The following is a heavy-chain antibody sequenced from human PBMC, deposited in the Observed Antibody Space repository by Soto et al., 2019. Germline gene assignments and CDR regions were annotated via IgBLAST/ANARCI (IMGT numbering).Heavy chain of an antibody. J-gene: IGHJ5*02. CDR3: ARDDYKDGGNNWFDP. CDR2: IYTKERT. Sequence: SETLCLACTFSVGSITNYYWSWIRQPAGKGLEWIGRIYTKERTNYNLSFRNRVTMSVDTSKNQFSLKLDAVTAADTAVYYCARDDYKDGGNNWFDPWGQGTLVTVSS. CDR1: VGSITNYY. D-gene: IGHD3-16*01. V-gene: IGHV4-4*07.